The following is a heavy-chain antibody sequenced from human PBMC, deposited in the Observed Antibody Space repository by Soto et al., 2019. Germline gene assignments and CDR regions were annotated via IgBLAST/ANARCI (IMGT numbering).Heavy chain of an antibody. CDR2: IKQDGSEK. Sequence: PGGSMRLSCAASGFTFSSYWMSWVRQDPGKGLEWVANIKQDGSEKYYVDSVKGRFTISRDNAKNSLYLQMNSLRAEDTAVYYCARDHSVGYYYYGMDVWGQGTTVTSP. J-gene: IGHJ6*02. CDR3: ARDHSVGYYYYGMDV. CDR1: GFTFSSYW. V-gene: IGHV3-7*05.